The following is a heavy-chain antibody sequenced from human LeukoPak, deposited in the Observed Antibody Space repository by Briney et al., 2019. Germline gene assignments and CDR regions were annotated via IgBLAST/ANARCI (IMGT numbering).Heavy chain of an antibody. CDR1: GFTFRNYV. Sequence: GGSLRLSCTASGFTFRNYVIHWVRQAPGKGLEWVAVTSSDLNVKLYADSVKGRFTISRDNSRSTLYLQMNSLRPEDTAIYYCAREGYYGSGSPPSLYFDYWGQGTLVTVSS. CDR2: TSSDLNVK. V-gene: IGHV3-30-3*01. J-gene: IGHJ4*02. CDR3: AREGYYGSGSPPSLYFDY. D-gene: IGHD3-10*01.